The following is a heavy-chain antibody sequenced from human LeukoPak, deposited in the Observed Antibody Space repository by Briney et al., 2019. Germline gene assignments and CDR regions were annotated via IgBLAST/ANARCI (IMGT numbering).Heavy chain of an antibody. D-gene: IGHD2-2*01. CDR1: AGSFSGYY. CDR3: ARGRSGYCSSTSCRRNWFDP. CDR2: INHSGST. V-gene: IGHV4-34*01. J-gene: IGHJ5*02. Sequence: SQTLSPTCAVYAGSFSGYYWSWIRQPPGKGLEWIGEINHSGSTNYNPSLKSRVTISVDTSKNQFSLKLSSVTAADTAVYYCARGRSGYCSSTSCRRNWFDPWGQGTLVTVSS.